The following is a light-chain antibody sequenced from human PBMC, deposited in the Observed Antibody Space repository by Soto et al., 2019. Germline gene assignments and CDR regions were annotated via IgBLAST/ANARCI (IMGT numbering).Light chain of an antibody. V-gene: IGLV2-14*01. CDR3: SSYTTTSTVV. J-gene: IGLJ2*01. CDR2: DVY. CDR1: SSDVGGYDY. Sequence: QSVLTQPASVSGSPGQSITISCTGTSSDVGGYDYVSWFQQYPGKAPSLMLYDVYRRPSGVSYRFSGSKSGNTASLTISGLQAEVEADYYCSSYTTTSTVVFGGGTKFTVL.